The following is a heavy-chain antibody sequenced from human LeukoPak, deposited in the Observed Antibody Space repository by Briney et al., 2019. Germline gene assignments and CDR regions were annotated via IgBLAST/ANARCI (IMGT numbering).Heavy chain of an antibody. J-gene: IGHJ4*02. Sequence: SETLSLTCTVSGGSISSSSYYWGWIRQPPGKGLEWIGSIYYSGSTYYNPSLKSRVTISVDTSKNQFSLKLSSVTAADTAVYYCARGSPIELFLFDYWGQGTLVTVSS. CDR2: IYYSGST. D-gene: IGHD3-10*01. CDR3: ARGSPIELFLFDY. V-gene: IGHV4-39*07. CDR1: GGSISSSSYY.